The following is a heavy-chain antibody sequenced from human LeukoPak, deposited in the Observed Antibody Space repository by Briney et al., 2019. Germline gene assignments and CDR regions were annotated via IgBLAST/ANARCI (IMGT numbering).Heavy chain of an antibody. CDR2: INWNGGST. V-gene: IGHV3-20*04. Sequence: GGSLRLSCAASGFTFDDYGMSWVRQAPGKGLEWVSGINWNGGSTGYADSVKGRFTISRDNAKNSLYLQMNSLRAEDTALYYCARGAVAGTHYYYYMDVWGKGTTVTVSS. CDR3: ARGAVAGTHYYYYMDV. CDR1: GFTFDDYG. D-gene: IGHD6-19*01. J-gene: IGHJ6*03.